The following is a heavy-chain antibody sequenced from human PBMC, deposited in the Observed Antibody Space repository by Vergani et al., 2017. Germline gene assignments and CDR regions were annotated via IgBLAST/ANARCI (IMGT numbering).Heavy chain of an antibody. CDR1: GYSFTSYC. Sequence: EVQLVQSGAEVKKPGASLKISCKGSGYSFTSYCIGWVRQMPGKGLEWMGIIYPGDSATRYSPSFQGQVTISADKSISTAYLQWSSLKASDTAMYYCARLRNGIRGQLWAFDYWGQGTLVTVSS. CDR2: IYPGDSAT. D-gene: IGHD5-18*01. CDR3: ARLRNGIRGQLWAFDY. J-gene: IGHJ4*02. V-gene: IGHV5-51*01.